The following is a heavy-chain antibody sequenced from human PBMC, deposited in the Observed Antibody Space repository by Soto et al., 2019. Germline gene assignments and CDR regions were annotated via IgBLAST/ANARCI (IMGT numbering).Heavy chain of an antibody. CDR3: ARATYCSYGTCLLDQ. Sequence: EVQLVETGGGLIQPGGSLRLSCAASGFTVSTSYMSWVRQAPGKGLEWVSVIYSGGSTYYADSVKGRFTISRDNSKNTLFLQMNSLRAEDTAVYHCARATYCSYGTCLLDQWGQGTLVTVSS. CDR1: GFTVSTSY. J-gene: IGHJ4*02. CDR2: IYSGGST. V-gene: IGHV3-53*02. D-gene: IGHD2-15*01.